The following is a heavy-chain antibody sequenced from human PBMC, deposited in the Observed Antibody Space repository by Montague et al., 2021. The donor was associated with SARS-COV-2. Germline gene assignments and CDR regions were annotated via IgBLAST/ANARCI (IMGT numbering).Heavy chain of an antibody. CDR1: GGSISSSSYY. CDR2: IYYSGST. V-gene: IGHV4-39*01. Sequence: SETLSLTCTVSGGSISSSSYYWVWIRQPPGKGLEWIGSIYYSGSTYYNPSLKSRVTISVDTTKNQLSLKLSSVTAADTAVYYCAGLGSPRITIFGVVTHNWFDPWGQGTLVTVSS. J-gene: IGHJ5*02. D-gene: IGHD3-3*01. CDR3: AGLGSPRITIFGVVTHNWFDP.